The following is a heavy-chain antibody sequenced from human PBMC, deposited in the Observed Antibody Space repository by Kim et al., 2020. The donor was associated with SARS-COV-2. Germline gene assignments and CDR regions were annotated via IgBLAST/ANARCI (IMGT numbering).Heavy chain of an antibody. CDR3: ARDLSRFVVLCGIVGASQLSNGMDV. CDR2: INPSGGST. CDR1: GYTFTSYY. J-gene: IGHJ6*02. Sequence: ASVKVSCKASGYTFTSYYMHWVRQAPGQGLEWMGIINPSGGSTSYAQKFQGRVTMTRDTSTSTVYMELSSLRSEDTAVYYCARDLSRFVVLCGIVGASQLSNGMDVWGQGTTVTVSS. D-gene: IGHD1-26*01. V-gene: IGHV1-46*01.